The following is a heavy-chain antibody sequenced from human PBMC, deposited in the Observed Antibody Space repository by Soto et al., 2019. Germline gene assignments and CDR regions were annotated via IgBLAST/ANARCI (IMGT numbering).Heavy chain of an antibody. V-gene: IGHV1-69*19. CDR3: TRAGSADSSGHGYFF. D-gene: IGHD3-22*01. J-gene: IGHJ4*02. Sequence: QVQLVQSGAEVKKPGSSVKVSCKSSGVTFRSYAINWVRQAPGHGLEWMGGIIPVFGTADYAQSFQGRVTITADESTSTVFMELGSLRSEDTAVYYCTRAGSADSSGHGYFFWGQGTVVTVSS. CDR2: IIPVFGTA. CDR1: GVTFRSYA.